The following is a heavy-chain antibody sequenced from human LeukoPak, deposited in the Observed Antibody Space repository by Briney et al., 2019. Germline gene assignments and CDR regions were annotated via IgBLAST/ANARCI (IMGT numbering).Heavy chain of an antibody. D-gene: IGHD6-25*01. CDR1: GFTFSSYW. J-gene: IGHJ3*02. CDR2: IKSDGSRT. CDR3: ARVGARLGAFDI. Sequence: GGSLRLSCAASGFTFSSYWMHWVRHAPGKGLVWVSRIKSDGSRTTYADSVKGRFTISRDNAKNTLYLQMNSLRAEDTAVYYCARVGARLGAFDIWGQGTMVTVSS. V-gene: IGHV3-74*01.